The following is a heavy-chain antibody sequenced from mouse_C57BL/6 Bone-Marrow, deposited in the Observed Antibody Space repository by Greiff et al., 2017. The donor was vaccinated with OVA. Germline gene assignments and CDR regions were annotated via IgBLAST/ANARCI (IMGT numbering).Heavy chain of an antibody. J-gene: IGHJ3*01. CDR3: AYDYDEGFAY. Sequence: QVQLQPPGAELVMPGASVKLSCKASGYTFTSYWMHWVKQRPGQGLEWIGEIDPSDSYTNYNQKFKGKSTLTVDKSSSTAYRQLSSLTSEDSAVYYCAYDYDEGFAYWGQGTLVTVSA. CDR1: GYTFTSYW. V-gene: IGHV1-69*01. D-gene: IGHD2-4*01. CDR2: IDPSDSYT.